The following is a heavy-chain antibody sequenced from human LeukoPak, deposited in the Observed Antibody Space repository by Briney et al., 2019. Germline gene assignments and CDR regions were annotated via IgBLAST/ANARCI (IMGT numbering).Heavy chain of an antibody. Sequence: GGSLRLSCAASGFTFSSYSMNWVRQAPGKGLEWVSYISSSSSTIYYADSVKGRFTISRDNAKNSLYLQTNSLRAEDTAVYYCARDANTVVGATHFDYWGQGTLVTVSS. V-gene: IGHV3-48*01. CDR3: ARDANTVVGATHFDY. CDR1: GFTFSSYS. D-gene: IGHD1-26*01. J-gene: IGHJ4*02. CDR2: ISSSSSTI.